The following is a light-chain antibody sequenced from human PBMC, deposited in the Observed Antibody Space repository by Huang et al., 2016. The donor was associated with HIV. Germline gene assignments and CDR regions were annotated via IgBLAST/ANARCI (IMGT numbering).Light chain of an antibody. V-gene: IGKV3-15*01. CDR2: GAS. J-gene: IGKJ1*01. Sequence: ETVMTQSPATLSLSPGERANLSCRASQSVSSSLAWYQQKPGQAPRLLIYGASTRATGIPARFSGSGSGTEFTLTISSLQSEDFAVYYCQQWNDWPWTFGQGTKVEIK. CDR3: QQWNDWPWT. CDR1: QSVSSS.